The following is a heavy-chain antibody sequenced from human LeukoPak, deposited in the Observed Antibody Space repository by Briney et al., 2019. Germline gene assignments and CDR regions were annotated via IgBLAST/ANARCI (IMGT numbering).Heavy chain of an antibody. D-gene: IGHD6-13*01. J-gene: IGHJ4*02. CDR3: ATIGSSWELDY. CDR1: GFTFSTSW. CDR2: INADGSST. V-gene: IGHV3-74*01. Sequence: GGSLRLSCAASGFTFSTSWLHWARQVPGKGLVWVSRINADGSSTSYADSVKGRFTISRDNAKNTLYLQMNSLRAEDTAVYYCATIGSSWELDYWGQGTLVTVSS.